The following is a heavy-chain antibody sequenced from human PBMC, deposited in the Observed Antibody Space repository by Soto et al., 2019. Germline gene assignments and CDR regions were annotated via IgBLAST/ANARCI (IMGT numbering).Heavy chain of an antibody. V-gene: IGHV4-59*01. CDR1: GGAINTYY. CDR2: VDYSGNS. CDR3: ARNWFSVAGRFHFDY. Sequence: SETLSLTCTVSGGAINTYYCIFIRHAPGKGLEWIVYVDYSGNSDSSPSLKSRVTISIDTSKKQVSLKLNSVTAADTAVYYCARNWFSVAGRFHFDYWGQGIPVTVSS. J-gene: IGHJ4*02. D-gene: IGHD6-19*01.